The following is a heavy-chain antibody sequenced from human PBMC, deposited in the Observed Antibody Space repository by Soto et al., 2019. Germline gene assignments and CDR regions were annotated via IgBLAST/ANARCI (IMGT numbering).Heavy chain of an antibody. J-gene: IGHJ4*02. CDR2: IYYSGRT. CDR3: ARVATADGYIKFDY. CDR1: CCSISSGGYY. D-gene: IGHD5-12*01. Sequence: QVQLQETGPGLVKPSQTLSLTYTVSCCSISSGGYYWSWIRQHPGKGLEWIGYIYYSGRTYYNPSLKRLVTKSVDTSKNQFSLKLSSVTAAATAVYYCARVATADGYIKFDYCGQGTLVTVAS. V-gene: IGHV4-31*01.